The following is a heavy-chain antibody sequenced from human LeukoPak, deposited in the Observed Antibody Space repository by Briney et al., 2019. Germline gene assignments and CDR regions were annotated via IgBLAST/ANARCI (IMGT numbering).Heavy chain of an antibody. V-gene: IGHV3-30-3*01. D-gene: IGHD6-19*01. CDR2: ISYDGSNK. Sequence: GRSLRLSCAASGFTFSSYAMHWVRQAPGKGLEWVAVISYDGSNKYYADSVKGRFTISRDNSKNTLYLQMNSLRAEGTAVYYCARTFSSGWYSPTDYWGQGTLVTVSS. J-gene: IGHJ4*02. CDR1: GFTFSSYA. CDR3: ARTFSSGWYSPTDY.